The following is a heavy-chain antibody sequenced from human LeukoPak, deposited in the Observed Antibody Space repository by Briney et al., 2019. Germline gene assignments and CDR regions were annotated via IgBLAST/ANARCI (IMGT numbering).Heavy chain of an antibody. V-gene: IGHV3-30*01. Sequence: GGSLRLSCAASGFTFSSYAVNWVRQAPGKGLEWVAVISYDGNNKYYADSVKGRLTISRDNSKNTLYLQMNSLRAEDTAVYLCAREPHSSGSYYAFDHWGQGALVTVSS. CDR3: AREPHSSGSYYAFDH. CDR2: ISYDGNNK. J-gene: IGHJ4*02. CDR1: GFTFSSYA. D-gene: IGHD1-26*01.